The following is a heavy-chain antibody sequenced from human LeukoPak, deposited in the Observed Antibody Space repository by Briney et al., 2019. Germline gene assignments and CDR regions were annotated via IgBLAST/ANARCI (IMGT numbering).Heavy chain of an antibody. Sequence: TSSETLSLTCTVSGGSISSYYWSWIRQPPGKGLEWIGNIYYSGSTNYNPSLRSRVSISVDTSKNQCSLKLSSVTAADTAVYYCARGGDPHYGMDVWGQGTTVTVSS. J-gene: IGHJ6*02. CDR3: ARGGDPHYGMDV. CDR2: IYYSGST. D-gene: IGHD2-21*01. CDR1: GGSISSYY. V-gene: IGHV4-59*01.